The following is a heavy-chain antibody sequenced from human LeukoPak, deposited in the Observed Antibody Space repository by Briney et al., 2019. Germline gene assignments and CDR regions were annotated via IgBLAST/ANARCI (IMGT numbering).Heavy chain of an antibody. Sequence: GGSLRLSCAASGFTFSSYWMSWVRQAPGKGLQWVANIKQDGSEKYYVDSVKGRFTISRDNAKNSLYLQMNSLRAEDTAVYYCARDQSGWISAFDIWGQGTMVTVSS. J-gene: IGHJ3*02. D-gene: IGHD2-2*03. V-gene: IGHV3-7*01. CDR2: IKQDGSEK. CDR3: ARDQSGWISAFDI. CDR1: GFTFSSYW.